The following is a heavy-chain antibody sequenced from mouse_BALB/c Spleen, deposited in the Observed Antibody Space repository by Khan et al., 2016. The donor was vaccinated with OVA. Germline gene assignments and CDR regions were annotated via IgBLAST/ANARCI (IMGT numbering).Heavy chain of an antibody. CDR1: GFSLTSYA. CDR2: IWAGGST. Sequence: VQLKESGPGLVAPSQSLSITCTVTGFSLTSYAIHWIRQPPGKGLEWLGVIWAGGSTNYNSALMSRLSISKDNSKSQVFLKMNSLQTHDTAMYYCARNRGPDYFDYWGQGTTLTVSS. J-gene: IGHJ2*01. CDR3: ARNRGPDYFDY. D-gene: IGHD3-3*01. V-gene: IGHV2-9*02.